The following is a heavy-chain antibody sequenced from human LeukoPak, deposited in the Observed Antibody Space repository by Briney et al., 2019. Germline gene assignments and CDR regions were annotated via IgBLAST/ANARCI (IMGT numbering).Heavy chain of an antibody. CDR1: GGSISSSNYH. D-gene: IGHD5-12*01. V-gene: IGHV4-39*07. J-gene: IGHJ4*02. CDR3: ARRIGNSGHDRGFDY. Sequence: SETLSLTCTVSGGSISSSNYHWGWIRQPPGKGLEWIGSVYYSGSTYYNPSFKSRVTLAVDTSKNQFSLRLSSVTAADTAVYYCARRIGNSGHDRGFDYWGQGTLVTVSS. CDR2: VYYSGST.